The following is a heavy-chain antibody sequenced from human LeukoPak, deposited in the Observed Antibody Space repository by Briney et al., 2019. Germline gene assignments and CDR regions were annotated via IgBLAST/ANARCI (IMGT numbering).Heavy chain of an antibody. Sequence: ASVKVSCKASGYTFTGYYMHWVRQAPGQGLEWMGWINPNSGGTNYAQKFQGRVTMTRDTSISTAYMELSRLRSDDTAVYYRARDNGDMTTVDYWGQGTLVTVSS. CDR1: GYTFTGYY. V-gene: IGHV1-2*02. CDR3: ARDNGDMTTVDY. D-gene: IGHD4-17*01. CDR2: INPNSGGT. J-gene: IGHJ4*02.